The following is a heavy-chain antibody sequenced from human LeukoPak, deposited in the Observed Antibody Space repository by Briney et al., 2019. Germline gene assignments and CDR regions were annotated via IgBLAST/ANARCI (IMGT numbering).Heavy chain of an antibody. V-gene: IGHV4-34*01. CDR3: ARQSRDFWSGYETFDY. Sequence: PSETLSLACAVYGGSFSGYYWSWIRQPPGKGLEWIGSIYHSGSTYYNPSLKSRVTISVDTSKNQFSLKLSSVTAADTAVYYCARQSRDFWSGYETFDYWGQGTLVTVSS. CDR1: GGSFSGYY. J-gene: IGHJ4*02. CDR2: IYHSGST. D-gene: IGHD3-3*01.